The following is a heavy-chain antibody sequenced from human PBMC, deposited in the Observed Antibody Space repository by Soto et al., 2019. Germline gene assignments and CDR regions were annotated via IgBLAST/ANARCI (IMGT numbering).Heavy chain of an antibody. CDR3: ARVPSP. V-gene: IGHV4-30-2*01. Sequence: SETLSLTCAVSGGSISSGGYSWSWIRQPPGKGLEWIGYIYHSGSIYYNPSLKSRVTMSVDRSKNQFSLKLSSVTAADTAVYYCARVPSPWGQGTLVTVSS. CDR2: IYHSGSI. J-gene: IGHJ5*02. CDR1: GGSISSGGYS.